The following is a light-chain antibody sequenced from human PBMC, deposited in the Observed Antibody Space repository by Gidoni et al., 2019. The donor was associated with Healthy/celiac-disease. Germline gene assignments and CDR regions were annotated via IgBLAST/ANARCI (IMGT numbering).Light chain of an antibody. Sequence: DIVMTQSPLSLPVTPGEPASISCRSSQSLLHSNVYNYLDLYLQKPGQSPQLLIYLGSNRASGVPDRFSGSGSGTDFTLKISRVEAEDVGVYYCMQALQTPLTFGGGTKVEIK. CDR3: MQALQTPLT. J-gene: IGKJ4*01. CDR1: QSLLHSNVYNY. CDR2: LGS. V-gene: IGKV2-28*01.